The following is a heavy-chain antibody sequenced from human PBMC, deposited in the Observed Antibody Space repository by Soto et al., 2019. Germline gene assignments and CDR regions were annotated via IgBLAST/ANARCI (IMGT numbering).Heavy chain of an antibody. CDR2: IIPIFGTA. J-gene: IGHJ4*02. V-gene: IGHV1-69*13. CDR1: GGTFSSYA. Sequence: SVKVSCKASGGTFSSYAISWVRQAPGQGLEWMGGIIPIFGTANYAQKFQGRVTITAVESTSTAYMELSSLRSEDTAVYYCARSSGNYYDILTGHEYYFDYWGQGTLVTVSS. CDR3: ARSSGNYYDILTGHEYYFDY. D-gene: IGHD3-9*01.